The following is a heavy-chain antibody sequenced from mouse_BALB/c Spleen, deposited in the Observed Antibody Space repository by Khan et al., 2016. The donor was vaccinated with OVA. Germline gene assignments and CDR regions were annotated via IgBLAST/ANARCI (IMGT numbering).Heavy chain of an antibody. J-gene: IGHJ3*01. CDR3: ARDYGSSFWFAY. D-gene: IGHD1-1*01. CDR1: GYTFTNYI. Sequence: VQLKQSGPELVKPGASVKMSCKASGYTFTNYIIHWVKQKPGQGLEWFGYINPYNDGTKYNEKFKGKATLTSDKSSSTAYMELSGLTSEDSAVYYCARDYGSSFWFAYWGQGTLVTVSA. CDR2: INPYNDGT. V-gene: IGHV1S136*01.